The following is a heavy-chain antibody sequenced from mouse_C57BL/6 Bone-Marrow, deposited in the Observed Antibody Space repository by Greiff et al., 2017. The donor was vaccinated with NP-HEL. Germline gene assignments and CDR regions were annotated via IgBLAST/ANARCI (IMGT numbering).Heavy chain of an antibody. J-gene: IGHJ4*01. CDR1: GYTFTSYW. CDR3: AREGNWFYAMDY. D-gene: IGHD4-1*01. V-gene: IGHV1-59*01. Sequence: VQLQQPGAELVRPGTSVKLSCKASGYTFTSYWLHWVQQRPGQGLEWIGVIDPSDSYTNYNQKFKGKATLTVDTSSSTAYMQLSSLTSEDSAVYYCAREGNWFYAMDYWGQGTSVTVSS. CDR2: IDPSDSYT.